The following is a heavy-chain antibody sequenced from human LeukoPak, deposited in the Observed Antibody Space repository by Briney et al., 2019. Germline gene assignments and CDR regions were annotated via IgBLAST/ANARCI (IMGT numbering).Heavy chain of an antibody. D-gene: IGHD6-13*01. CDR2: ISYDGSNK. Sequence: GGSLRLSCAASGFTFSSYAMHWVRQAPGKGLEWVAVISYDGSNKYYADSVKGRFTISRDNSKNTLYLQMNSLRAEDTAVYYCARDLTAAAGPVIWGQGTMATVSS. J-gene: IGHJ3*02. CDR3: ARDLTAAAGPVI. V-gene: IGHV3-30-3*01. CDR1: GFTFSSYA.